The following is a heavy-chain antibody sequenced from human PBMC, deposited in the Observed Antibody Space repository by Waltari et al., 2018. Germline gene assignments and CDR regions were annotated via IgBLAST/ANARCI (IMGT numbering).Heavy chain of an antibody. V-gene: IGHV4-38-2*01. CDR1: GYSISSNYF. J-gene: IGHJ4*02. D-gene: IGHD1-26*01. CDR3: ARGLSKVADY. CDR2: IYDSETI. Sequence: QVQLQESGPGLVKPSETLSLTCAVSGYSISSNYFWGWVRQPPGKGLERIGHIYDSETIFYNPSLKSRVTISLDTSKNHFSLKLSSLTAADTAVYFCARGLSKVADYWGQGILVTVSS.